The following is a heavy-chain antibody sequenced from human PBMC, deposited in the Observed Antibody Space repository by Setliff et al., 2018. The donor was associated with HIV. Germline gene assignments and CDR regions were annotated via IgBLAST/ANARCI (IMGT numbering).Heavy chain of an antibody. J-gene: IGHJ4*02. CDR2: IYGSGRT. Sequence: PSETLSLTCTVSGGSIRSDSYYWTWIRQPAGEGLEWIGRIYGSGRTFFNPSLKSRVTISIDTSNNQISLRLSSVTAADTAMYYCVRDDYGYNGKGFDYWGPGTLVTVSS. V-gene: IGHV4-61*02. D-gene: IGHD4-17*01. CDR3: VRDDYGYNGKGFDY. CDR1: GGSIRSDSYY.